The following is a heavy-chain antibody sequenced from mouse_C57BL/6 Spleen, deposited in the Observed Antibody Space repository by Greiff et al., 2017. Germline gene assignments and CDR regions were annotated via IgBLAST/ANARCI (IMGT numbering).Heavy chain of an antibody. V-gene: IGHV2-3*01. J-gene: IGHJ2*01. CDR3: AKQSGTLYFDY. Sequence: VQVVESGPGLVAPSQSLSITCTASGFSLTSYGVSWVRQPPGKGLEWLGVIWGDGSTNYHSAIISRLSISKDNSKSQVFLKLNRLHTDDTATYYCAKQSGTLYFDYWGQGTTLTVSS. CDR2: IWGDGST. CDR1: GFSLTSYG. D-gene: IGHD4-1*01.